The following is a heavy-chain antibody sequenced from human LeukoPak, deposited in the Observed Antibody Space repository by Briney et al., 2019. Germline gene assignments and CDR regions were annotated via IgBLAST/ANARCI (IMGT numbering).Heavy chain of an antibody. V-gene: IGHV3-30*18. Sequence: GGSLRLSCAASGFTFSSYGMYWVRQGPGKGLGWVAVIANDGKTTYYADSVKGRFTISRDNSKNTLYLQMNSLRAEDTGVYYCTKEGLPSGSSWSAWFDPWGQGTLVTVSS. CDR3: TKEGLPSGSSWSAWFDP. CDR1: GFTFSSYG. J-gene: IGHJ5*02. D-gene: IGHD3-10*01. CDR2: IANDGKTT.